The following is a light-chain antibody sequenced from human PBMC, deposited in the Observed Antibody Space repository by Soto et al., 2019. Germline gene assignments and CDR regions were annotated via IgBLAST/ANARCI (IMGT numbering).Light chain of an antibody. Sequence: EIVLTQSPGTLSLSPGERATLSCRASQSVSSSYLAWYQQKPGQAPRLLIYGASSRATGIPDRFSGSGSGTDFTLTISRLEPEDSAVYYCQQHSRSITFGGGTKVDI. CDR3: QQHSRSIT. V-gene: IGKV3-20*01. CDR1: QSVSSSY. CDR2: GAS. J-gene: IGKJ4*01.